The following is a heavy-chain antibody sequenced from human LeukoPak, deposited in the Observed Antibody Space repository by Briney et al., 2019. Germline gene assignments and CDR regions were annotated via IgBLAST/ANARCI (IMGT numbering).Heavy chain of an antibody. Sequence: GGSLRLSCAASGFTFTTNWMSWVRQTPGKGQEWVANIKEDGSKIYYVDSVRGRFTISRDNAKNSLYLQMDSLRAEDTAVYYCARESTVAGTIFDFWGQGTLVTVSS. V-gene: IGHV3-7*04. CDR3: ARESTVAGTIFDF. D-gene: IGHD6-19*01. CDR2: IKEDGSKI. J-gene: IGHJ4*02. CDR1: GFTFTTNW.